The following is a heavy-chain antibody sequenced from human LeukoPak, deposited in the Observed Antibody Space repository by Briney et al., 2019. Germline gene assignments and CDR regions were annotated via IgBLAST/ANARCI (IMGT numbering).Heavy chain of an antibody. V-gene: IGHV4-34*01. CDR1: GGSFSGYY. Sequence: PSETLSLTCAVYGGSFSGYYWSWIRQPPGKGLEWIGEINHSGSTNYNPSLKSRVTISVDTSKNQFSLKLSSVTAADTAVYYCARGRLSIVVVPAAKTYYDFWSGYWFDYWGRGTLVTVSS. J-gene: IGHJ4*02. CDR3: ARGRLSIVVVPAAKTYYDFWSGYWFDY. CDR2: INHSGST. D-gene: IGHD3-3*01.